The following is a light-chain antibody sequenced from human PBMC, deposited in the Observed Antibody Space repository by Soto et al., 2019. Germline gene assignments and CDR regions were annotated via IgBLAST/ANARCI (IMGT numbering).Light chain of an antibody. J-gene: IGKJ5*01. V-gene: IGKV3-11*01. CDR2: DAS. Sequence: EIVLTQSPATLSLSPGERATLSCRASQSVSSYLAWYQQKPGQAPRLLIYDASNRATGIPARFSGSGSGTDFTLTISSLEPEDFAVYYYQQRSNWPTTFGQGTRLEIK. CDR1: QSVSSY. CDR3: QQRSNWPTT.